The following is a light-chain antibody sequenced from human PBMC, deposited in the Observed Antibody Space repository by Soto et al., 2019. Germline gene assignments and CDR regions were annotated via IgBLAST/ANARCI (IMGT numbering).Light chain of an antibody. V-gene: IGLV1-40*01. Sequence: QSVLTQPPSVSVAPGQRVTISCTGSSSNIGAGYDVHWYQQLPGTAPKLLLYGNSNRPSGVPDRFSGSKSGTSASLAITGLQAEDEADYYCKSYDSSLSGSRVFGTGTKLTVL. CDR1: SSNIGAGYD. CDR3: KSYDSSLSGSRV. CDR2: GNS. J-gene: IGLJ1*01.